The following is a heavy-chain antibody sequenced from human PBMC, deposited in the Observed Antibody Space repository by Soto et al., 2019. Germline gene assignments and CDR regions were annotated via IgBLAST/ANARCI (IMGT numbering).Heavy chain of an antibody. CDR1: GFSFSGSP. CDR3: ARLAAWDYYYGMDV. V-gene: IGHV3-73*02. D-gene: IGHD6-13*01. J-gene: IGHJ6*02. CDR2: IRSKTDTYAT. Sequence: EVQLVESGGGLVQPGGSLKLSCAASGFSFSGSPMHWVRQASGKGLEWVGRIRSKTDTYATAYAASVKGRFTISRDDSKSTAYLQMDSLKTEDTAVYYWARLAAWDYYYGMDVWGQGTTVTVSS.